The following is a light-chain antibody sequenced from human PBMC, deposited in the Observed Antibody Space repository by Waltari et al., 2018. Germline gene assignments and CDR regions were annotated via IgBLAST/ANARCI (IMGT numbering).Light chain of an antibody. CDR2: DVS. J-gene: IGLJ2*01. CDR1: SSDVGAYNY. Sequence: QSALTQSASVSGSPGQSITLPCTGTSSDVGAYNYVSWYQQHPGNAPKLMISDVSDRPSGVSNRFSGSKSGNTASLTISGLQAEDEADYFCMSYTSSSSWIFGGGTKLTVL. V-gene: IGLV2-14*03. CDR3: MSYTSSSSWI.